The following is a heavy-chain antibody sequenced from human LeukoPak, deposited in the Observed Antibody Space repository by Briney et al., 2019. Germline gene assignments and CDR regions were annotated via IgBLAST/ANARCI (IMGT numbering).Heavy chain of an antibody. Sequence: GRSLRLSCAASGFTFSSYAMHWVRQAPGKGLEWVAVISYDGSNKYYADSVKGRFTISRDNSKNTLYLQMNSLRAEDTAVYYCARGHSYGPGPTPAWGQGTLVTVSS. J-gene: IGHJ5*02. D-gene: IGHD5-18*01. V-gene: IGHV3-30-3*01. CDR1: GFTFSSYA. CDR3: ARGHSYGPGPTPA. CDR2: ISYDGSNK.